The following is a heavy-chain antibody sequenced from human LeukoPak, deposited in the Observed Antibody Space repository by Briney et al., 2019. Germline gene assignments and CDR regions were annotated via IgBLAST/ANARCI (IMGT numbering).Heavy chain of an antibody. J-gene: IGHJ4*02. CDR1: GGTFRNYA. Sequence: GASVKVSCKASGGTFRNYAISWVRQAPGQGLEWMGRIIPIVGVTKYAQKFQDRVTIMADKSTNTAYMEESSLRSEDTAVYYCARGGEGEHVDFDFWGRGTLVTVSS. CDR2: IIPIVGVT. D-gene: IGHD3-10*01. V-gene: IGHV1-69*04. CDR3: ARGGEGEHVDFDF.